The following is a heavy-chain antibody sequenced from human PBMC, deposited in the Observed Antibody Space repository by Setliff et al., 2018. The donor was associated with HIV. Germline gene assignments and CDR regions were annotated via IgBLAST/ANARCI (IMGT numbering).Heavy chain of an antibody. J-gene: IGHJ6*03. D-gene: IGHD6-13*01. CDR3: ARVSCSSWYSIPQYYYYSMDV. Sequence: PSETLSLTCAVSGSSISTSYWWGWIRQPPGKGLGWIGSIYHSESTYYNPSLKSRVTTSVDTSKNQFSLRLSSVTAADTAVYYCARVSCSSWYSIPQYYYYSMDVWGKGTTVTVSS. CDR1: GSSISTSYW. V-gene: IGHV4-38-2*01. CDR2: IYHSEST.